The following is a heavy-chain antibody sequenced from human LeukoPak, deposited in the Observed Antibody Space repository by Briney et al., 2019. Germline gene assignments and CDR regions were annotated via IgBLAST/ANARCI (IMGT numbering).Heavy chain of an antibody. V-gene: IGHV1-8*03. J-gene: IGHJ6*03. CDR3: ARGLTPQYYYDSSGYYYNYYYYMDV. CDR2: MNPNSGNT. Sequence: ASVKVSFKSSGYTFTNYDINWVRQASGQGLEWMGWMNPNSGNTGYAQKFQGRVTFTRNTSISTAYMELSSLRSEDTAMYYCARGLTPQYYYDSSGYYYNYYYYMDVWGKGTTVTVSS. D-gene: IGHD3-22*01. CDR1: GYTFTNYD.